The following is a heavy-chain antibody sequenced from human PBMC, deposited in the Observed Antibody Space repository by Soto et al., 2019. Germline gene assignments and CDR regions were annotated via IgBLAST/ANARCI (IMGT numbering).Heavy chain of an antibody. V-gene: IGHV4-30-4*01. CDR2: IYYSGST. J-gene: IGHJ4*02. CDR3: ARDRNYYGSGSAIDY. D-gene: IGHD3-10*01. Sequence: KTSETLSLTCTVSGGSISSGDYYWSWIRQPPGKGLEWIGYIYYSGSTYYNPSLKSRVTISVDTSKNQFSLKLSSVTAADTAVYYCARDRNYYGSGSAIDYWGQGTLVTVSS. CDR1: GGSISSGDYY.